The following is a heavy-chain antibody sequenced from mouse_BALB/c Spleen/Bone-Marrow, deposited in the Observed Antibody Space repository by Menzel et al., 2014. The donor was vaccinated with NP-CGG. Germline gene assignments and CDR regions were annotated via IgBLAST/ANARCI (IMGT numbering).Heavy chain of an antibody. CDR2: INPSNGGT. J-gene: IGHJ4*01. CDR3: SRGRRDALDY. CDR1: GYTFTSYY. V-gene: IGHV1S81*02. Sequence: HVQLQQSGAELVKPGASVKLSCKASGYTFTSYYMYRVKPWPGQGLELFAVINPSNGGTTFNEKFKNKATLTVDTSSSTAYMQLSSLTSEDSAVYYCSRGRRDALDYWGQGTSVTGSS.